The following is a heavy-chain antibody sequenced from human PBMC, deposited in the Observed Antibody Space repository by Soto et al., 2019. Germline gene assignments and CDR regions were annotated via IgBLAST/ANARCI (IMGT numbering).Heavy chain of an antibody. Sequence: QVQLVESGGGVVQPGRSLRLSCAASGFTFSSYGMHWVRQAPGKGLEWVAVISYDGTNKYYADSVKGRFTISRDNSKKTLYLQMNSLRAGDTAVYYCAKDLLRPGRAYGMDVWGQGTTVTVSS. CDR3: AKDLLRPGRAYGMDV. J-gene: IGHJ6*02. CDR1: GFTFSSYG. CDR2: ISYDGTNK. V-gene: IGHV3-30*18.